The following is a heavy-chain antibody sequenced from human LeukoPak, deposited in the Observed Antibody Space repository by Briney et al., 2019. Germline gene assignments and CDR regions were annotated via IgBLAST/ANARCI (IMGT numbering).Heavy chain of an antibody. CDR3: ARQGGSNSPYYYYYMDV. D-gene: IGHD6-13*01. CDR2: IYHGGTT. J-gene: IGHJ6*03. CDR1: GYSISSGYY. V-gene: IGHV4-38-2*01. Sequence: SETLSLTCAVSGYSISSGYYWGWFRQPPGKGPEWIGCIYHGGTTYYNPSLKSRVTISVDTSKNQFSLMISSVTAADTAVYYCARQGGSNSPYYYYYMDVWGKGTTVTVSS.